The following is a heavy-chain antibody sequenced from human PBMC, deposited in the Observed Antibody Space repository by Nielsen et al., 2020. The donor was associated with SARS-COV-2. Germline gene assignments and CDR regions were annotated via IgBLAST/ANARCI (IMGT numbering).Heavy chain of an antibody. J-gene: IGHJ6*03. Sequence: SETLSLTCIVSGGSISTGSHYWSWIRQPPGKGLEWIGFISYNGKTNYNPSLKSRVTISVLTSKNQFSLRLSSVTAADTAVYYCARDSSPATNFYFYMDVWGKGTTVTVSS. D-gene: IGHD6-6*01. CDR1: GGSISTGSHY. V-gene: IGHV4-61*01. CDR2: ISYNGKT. CDR3: ARDSSPATNFYFYMDV.